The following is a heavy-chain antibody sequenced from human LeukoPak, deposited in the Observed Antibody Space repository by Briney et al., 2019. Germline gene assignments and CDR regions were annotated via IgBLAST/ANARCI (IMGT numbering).Heavy chain of an antibody. CDR2: IYPGDSHT. D-gene: IGHD1-26*01. CDR3: ARLPRGRYPNWFDP. J-gene: IGHJ5*02. Sequence: GESLKISCKGSGYSFTNCWIGWVRQMPGKGLEWMGIIYPGDSHTRYSPSFQGQVTISADKSISTAYLQWSSLKASDSAMYYCARLPRGRYPNWFDPWGQGTLVTVSS. V-gene: IGHV5-51*01. CDR1: GYSFTNCW.